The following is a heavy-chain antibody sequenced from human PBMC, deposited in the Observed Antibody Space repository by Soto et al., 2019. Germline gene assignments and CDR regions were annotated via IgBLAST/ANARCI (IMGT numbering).Heavy chain of an antibody. Sequence: EVQLLESGGGLVQPGGSLRLSCAASGFTFSTYAMNWVRQAPGKGLEWVSGISGSGDSTYYADSVKGRFTVSRDNSKNTLYLQMNSLRGEDTAVFYCAQEMSSGWSFDYWGQGTLVTVSP. CDR3: AQEMSSGWSFDY. D-gene: IGHD6-19*01. CDR1: GFTFSTYA. V-gene: IGHV3-23*01. J-gene: IGHJ4*02. CDR2: ISGSGDST.